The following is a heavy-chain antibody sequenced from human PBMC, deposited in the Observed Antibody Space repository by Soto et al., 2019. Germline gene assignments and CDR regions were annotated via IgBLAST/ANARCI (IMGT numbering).Heavy chain of an antibody. J-gene: IGHJ4*02. CDR2: INSDGSST. D-gene: IGHD6-19*01. CDR1: GFTFSSYW. CDR3: ARDSRVAGEFDY. Sequence: PGGSLRLSCAASGFTFSSYWMYWVRQAPGKGLVWVSRINSDGSSTSYADSVKGRFTISRDNAKNTLYLQMNSLRAEDTAVYYCARDSRVAGEFDYWGQGTLVTVSS. V-gene: IGHV3-74*01.